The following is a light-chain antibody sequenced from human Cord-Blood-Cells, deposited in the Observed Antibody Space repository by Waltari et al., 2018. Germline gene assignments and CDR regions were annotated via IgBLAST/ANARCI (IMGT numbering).Light chain of an antibody. CDR1: QSISSY. J-gene: IGKJ5*01. CDR3: QQSYSTPIT. CDR2: AAS. V-gene: IGKV1-39*01. Sequence: DIQMTQSPSSLSASVGDRVTITCRASQSISSYLNWYQQKPGKAPKLLIYAASSLQSGVPSRFSGSGSVTDFTLTISSLQPEDVATYYCQQSYSTPITFGQGTRLEIK.